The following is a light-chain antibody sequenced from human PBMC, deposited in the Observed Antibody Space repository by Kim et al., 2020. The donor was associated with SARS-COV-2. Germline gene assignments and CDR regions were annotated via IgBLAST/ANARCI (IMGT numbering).Light chain of an antibody. CDR3: LTWDSSTWV. CDR2: QDN. CDR1: KLGDKY. Sequence: SYELTQPPSVSVSPGQTASITCSGNKLGDKYSCWYQQKPGQSPVLVIHQDNKRPSGVPERFSGSNSGDTATLTISGTQAMDEADYYCLTWDSSTWVFGGGTKLTVL. V-gene: IGLV3-1*01. J-gene: IGLJ3*02.